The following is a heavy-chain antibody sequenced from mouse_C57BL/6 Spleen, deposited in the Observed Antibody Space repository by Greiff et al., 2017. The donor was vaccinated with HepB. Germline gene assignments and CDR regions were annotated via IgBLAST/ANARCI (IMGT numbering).Heavy chain of an antibody. V-gene: IGHV1-42*01. Sequence: EVKLMESGPELVKPGASVKISCKASGYSFTGYYMNWVKQSPEKSLEWIGEINPSTGGTTYNQKFKAKATLTVDKSSSTAYMQLKSLTSEDSAVYYCARISPRPSFDYWGQGTTLTVSS. CDR2: INPSTGGT. D-gene: IGHD2-12*01. CDR3: ARISPRPSFDY. CDR1: GYSFTGYY. J-gene: IGHJ2*01.